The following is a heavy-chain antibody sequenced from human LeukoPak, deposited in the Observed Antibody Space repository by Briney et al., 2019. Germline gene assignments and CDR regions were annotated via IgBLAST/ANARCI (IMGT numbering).Heavy chain of an antibody. CDR2: IRSTGSMV. CDR1: GFSFNSYE. J-gene: IGHJ3*02. D-gene: IGHD5-24*01. Sequence: GGSLRLSCAASGFSFNSYEMNWVRQAPGKGLEWVSYIRSTGSMVYYAGSVKGRFTISRDNARNSLYLQMNSLRAEDTAVYYCARSINLNAFDIWGQGTMVTVSS. V-gene: IGHV3-48*03. CDR3: ARSINLNAFDI.